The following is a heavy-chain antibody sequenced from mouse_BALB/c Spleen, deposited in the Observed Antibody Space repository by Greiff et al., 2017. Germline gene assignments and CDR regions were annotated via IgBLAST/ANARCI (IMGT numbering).Heavy chain of an antibody. J-gene: IGHJ2*01. CDR2: INPCTGYT. CDR3: AVITTATFDY. D-gene: IGHD1-2*01. Sequence: VQLVESGAELAKPGASVKMSCKASGYTFTSYWMHWVKQRPGQGLEWIGYINPCTGYTEYNQTFKDKATLTADKSSSTAYMQLSSLTSEDSAVYYCAVITTATFDYWGQGTTLTVSS. CDR1: GYTFTSYW. V-gene: IGHV1-7*01.